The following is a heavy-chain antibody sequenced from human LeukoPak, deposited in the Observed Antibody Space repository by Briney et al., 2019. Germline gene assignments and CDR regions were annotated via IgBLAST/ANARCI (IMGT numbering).Heavy chain of an antibody. CDR2: INHSGST. D-gene: IGHD4-17*01. Sequence: SETLSLTCAVYGGSFSGYYWSWIRQPPGEGLEWIGEINHSGSTNYNPSLKSRVTISVDTSKNQFSLKLSSVTAADTAVYYCARRTVTNNWFDPWGQGTLVTVSS. V-gene: IGHV4-34*01. CDR1: GGSFSGYY. CDR3: ARRTVTNNWFDP. J-gene: IGHJ5*02.